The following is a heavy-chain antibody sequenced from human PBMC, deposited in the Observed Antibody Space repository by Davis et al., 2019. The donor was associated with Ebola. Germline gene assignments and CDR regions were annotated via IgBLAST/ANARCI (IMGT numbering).Heavy chain of an antibody. CDR2: IYYSGST. CDR3: ARGRRYEGWFDP. CDR1: GGSISSYY. J-gene: IGHJ5*02. Sequence: MPSETLSLTCTVSGGSISSYYWSWIRQPPGKGLEWIGYIYYSGSTYYNPSLKSRVTISVDTSKNQFSLKLSSVTAADTAVYYCARGRRYEGWFDPWGQGTLVTVSS. D-gene: IGHD1-1*01. V-gene: IGHV4-59*06.